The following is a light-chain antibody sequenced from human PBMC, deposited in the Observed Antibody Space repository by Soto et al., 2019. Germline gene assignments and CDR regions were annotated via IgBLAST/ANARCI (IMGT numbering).Light chain of an antibody. Sequence: QSVLTQPPSVSGAPGQRVTISCTGSSSNIGAGYDVHWYQQLPGTAPKLLIYGNSNRPSGVPDRFSGSKSGTSASLAITGVQDEDESDYYCQSYDSSLSDVFGTGTKVTVL. J-gene: IGLJ1*01. CDR1: SSNIGAGYD. CDR3: QSYDSSLSDV. V-gene: IGLV1-40*01. CDR2: GNS.